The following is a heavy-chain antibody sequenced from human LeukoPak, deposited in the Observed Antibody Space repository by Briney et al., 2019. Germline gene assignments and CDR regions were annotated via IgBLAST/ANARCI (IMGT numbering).Heavy chain of an antibody. Sequence: GGSLRLSCAASGFTFSSYAMSWVRQAPGEGLEWVSAISGSGGSTYYADSVKGRFTISRDNSKNTLYLQMNSLRAEDTAVYYCAKDLYYDSSVITYWGQGTLVTVSS. CDR3: AKDLYYDSSVITY. CDR2: ISGSGGST. D-gene: IGHD3-22*01. V-gene: IGHV3-23*01. CDR1: GFTFSSYA. J-gene: IGHJ4*02.